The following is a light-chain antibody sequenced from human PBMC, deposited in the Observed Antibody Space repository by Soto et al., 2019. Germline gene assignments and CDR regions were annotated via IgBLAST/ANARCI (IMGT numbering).Light chain of an antibody. CDR1: QSVSSSY. V-gene: IGKV3-20*01. Sequence: EIVLTQSPGTLSLSPGERATLSCRASQSVSSSYLAWYQQKPGQAPRLLIYGTSSRATCIPDKFSGSGSGTDFTLTVSRLEPEDFAVYYCQLFGSSPLYTFGQGTKLEIK. CDR2: GTS. J-gene: IGKJ2*01. CDR3: QLFGSSPLYT.